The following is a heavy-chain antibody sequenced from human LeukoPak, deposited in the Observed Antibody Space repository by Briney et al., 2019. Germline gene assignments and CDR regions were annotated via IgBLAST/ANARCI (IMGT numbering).Heavy chain of an antibody. D-gene: IGHD3-9*01. CDR3: ARGHMLTGYYNFAWFDP. Sequence: GGSLRLSCAASGFTFSSYDMHWIRQPTGKGLEWVSAIGTAGDTYYSHSVQGRFTISRENAKNSLYLHMNSLSAGDTAVYFCARGHMLTGYYNFAWFDPWGQGTLVTVSS. CDR2: IGTAGDT. CDR1: GFTFSSYD. V-gene: IGHV3-13*01. J-gene: IGHJ5*02.